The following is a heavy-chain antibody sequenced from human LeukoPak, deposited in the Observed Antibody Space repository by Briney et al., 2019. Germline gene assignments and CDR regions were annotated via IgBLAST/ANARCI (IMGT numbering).Heavy chain of an antibody. Sequence: ASVKVSCKASGYTFTNYGISWVRQAPGQGLEWMGWISAYNGNTNYAQKLQGRVTMTTDTSTSTAYMELRSLRSDDTAVYYCATYPVVYGDTGLFDYWGQGTLVTVSS. D-gene: IGHD4-17*01. V-gene: IGHV1-18*01. CDR3: ATYPVVYGDTGLFDY. CDR1: GYTFTNYG. J-gene: IGHJ4*02. CDR2: ISAYNGNT.